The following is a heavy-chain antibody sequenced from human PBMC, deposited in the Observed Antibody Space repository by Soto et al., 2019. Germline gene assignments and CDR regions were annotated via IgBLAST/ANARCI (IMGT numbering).Heavy chain of an antibody. Sequence: GGSLSLSCAASGFTFSSYALNWVRQAPGKGLEWVAEISGSGTSTYYAPSVKGRFIISSDSSKNTLYLRMYSLRAEDTAMYYCAKSLSALFSLGDFKYWGQGALVTAS. J-gene: IGHJ4*02. CDR2: ISGSGTST. V-gene: IGHV3-23*01. CDR1: GFTFSSYA. D-gene: IGHD2-21*01. CDR3: AKSLSALFSLGDFKY.